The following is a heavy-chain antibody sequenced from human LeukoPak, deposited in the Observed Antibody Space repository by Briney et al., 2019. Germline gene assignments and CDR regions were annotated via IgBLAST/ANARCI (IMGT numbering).Heavy chain of an antibody. J-gene: IGHJ4*02. Sequence: GGSLRLSCAASGFAFSSYAMSWVRQAPGQGLEWVSSISGSGSGGRTYYADSVKGRFTISRDTSKNTLYLQMNSLRAEDTAVYFCAKEEWLGKMNIFDYWGQGTLVTVSS. CDR2: ISGSGSGGRT. CDR1: GFAFSSYA. V-gene: IGHV3-23*01. D-gene: IGHD6-19*01. CDR3: AKEEWLGKMNIFDY.